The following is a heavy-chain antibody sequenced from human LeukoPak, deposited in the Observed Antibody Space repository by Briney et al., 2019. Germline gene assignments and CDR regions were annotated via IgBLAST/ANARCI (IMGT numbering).Heavy chain of an antibody. Sequence: SETLSVTCTVSGGSISSYYWSWIRQPPGKGLEWIAYIYYSGTTKYNPSLKSRVTISVDTSKNQFSLKLTSVTAADTAVYYCARDLTCYGSGSYRFDPWGQGTLVTVSS. D-gene: IGHD3-10*01. CDR1: GGSISSYY. CDR3: ARDLTCYGSGSYRFDP. J-gene: IGHJ5*02. CDR2: IYYSGTT. V-gene: IGHV4-59*01.